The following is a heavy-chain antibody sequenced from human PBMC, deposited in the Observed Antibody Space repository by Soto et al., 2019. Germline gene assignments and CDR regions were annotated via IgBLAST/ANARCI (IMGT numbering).Heavy chain of an antibody. V-gene: IGHV1-18*01. Sequence: QVQLVQSGAAVKKPGASVKVSCKASGYTFTSYGFSWVRQAPGQGLEWMGWISAYNGNTNYAQKLQGRVTMTTDTSTSTAYMELRRLRSDDTAVYYCASYHLHSYYSGMEVWGQGTTVTVS. CDR3: ASYHLHSYYSGMEV. CDR1: GYTFTSYG. J-gene: IGHJ6*02. CDR2: ISAYNGNT.